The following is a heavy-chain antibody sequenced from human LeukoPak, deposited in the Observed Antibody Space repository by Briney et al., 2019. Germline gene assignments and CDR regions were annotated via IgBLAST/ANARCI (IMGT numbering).Heavy chain of an antibody. V-gene: IGHV4-31*03. D-gene: IGHD2-2*01. CDR1: GGSISSDGYY. CDR3: ARYCSSTSCTYYYYYGMDV. CDR2: IYYSGST. Sequence: PSQTLSLTCTVSGGSISSDGYYWSWIRQHPGKGLEWIGYIYYSGSTYYNPSLKSRVTISVDTSKNQFSLKLSSVTAADTAVYYCARYCSSTSCTYYYYYGMDVWGKGTTVTVSS. J-gene: IGHJ6*04.